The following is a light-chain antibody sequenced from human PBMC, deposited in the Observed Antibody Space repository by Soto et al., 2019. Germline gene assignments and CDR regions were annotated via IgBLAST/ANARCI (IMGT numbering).Light chain of an antibody. Sequence: QSVLTQQHSVSAAPGQKVTISCSGSSSNIGSNYVSWYQQFPEAAPKLLIYDNDKRPSGIPDRFSGAKSGTSATLGITGLQTGDEADYYCSTWDRSLSAGVFGGGTKLTVL. CDR3: STWDRSLSAGV. CDR1: SSNIGSNY. J-gene: IGLJ2*01. CDR2: DND. V-gene: IGLV1-51*01.